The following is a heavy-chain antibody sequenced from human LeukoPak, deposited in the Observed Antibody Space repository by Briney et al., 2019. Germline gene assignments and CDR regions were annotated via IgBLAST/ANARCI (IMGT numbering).Heavy chain of an antibody. CDR3: ATTPSSGGSCYHYY. CDR2: ISAYNGNT. D-gene: IGHD2-15*01. V-gene: IGHV1-18*01. CDR1: GYTFTSYG. J-gene: IGHJ4*02. Sequence: GASVKVSCKASGYTFTSYGISWVRQAPGQGLEWMGWISAYNGNTNYAQKLQGRVTMTTDTSTSTAYMELRSLRSDDTAVYYCATTPSSGGSCYHYYWGQGTLVTVSS.